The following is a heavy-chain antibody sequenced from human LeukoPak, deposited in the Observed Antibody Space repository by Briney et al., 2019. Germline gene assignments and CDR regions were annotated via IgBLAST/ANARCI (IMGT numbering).Heavy chain of an antibody. V-gene: IGHV1-18*01. CDR2: ISGYNGDT. J-gene: IGHJ4*02. CDR3: ATSTGGYSDLYFHY. CDR1: GYTFTAYG. D-gene: IGHD3-22*01. Sequence: ASVTVSCKASGYTFTAYGISWVRQAPGRGLEWMGWISGYNGDTKYAQRFEGRVTMTTDTSTTTAFMYLRSLRSDDTAVYFCATSTGGYSDLYFHYWGQGTLVSVSS.